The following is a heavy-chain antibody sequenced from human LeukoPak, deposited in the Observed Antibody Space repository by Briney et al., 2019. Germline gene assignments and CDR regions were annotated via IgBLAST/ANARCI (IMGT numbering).Heavy chain of an antibody. V-gene: IGHV3-48*03. CDR3: ASTVLLWFGELFGPRRLRNYGMDV. CDR2: ISSSGSTI. J-gene: IGHJ6*02. D-gene: IGHD3-10*01. CDR1: GFTFSSYE. Sequence: PRGSLRLSCAASGFTFSSYEMNWVRQAPGKGLEWVSYISSSGSTIYYADSVKGRFTISRDNAKNSLYLQMNSLRAEDTAVYYCASTVLLWFGELFGPRRLRNYGMDVWGQGTTVTVSS.